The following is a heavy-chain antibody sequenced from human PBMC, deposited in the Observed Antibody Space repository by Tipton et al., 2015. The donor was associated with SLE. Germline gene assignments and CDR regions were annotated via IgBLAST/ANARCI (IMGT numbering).Heavy chain of an antibody. J-gene: IGHJ6*03. Sequence: GSLRLSCAASGFTFSSYDMHWVRQPTGKGLEWVSTIGTAGDPYYPGSVKGRFTISRENAKNSLYLQMNSLRAGDTAVYYCARGPAQRYYYYMDVWGKGTTLTVSS. D-gene: IGHD6-25*01. CDR2: IGTAGDP. CDR1: GFTFSSYD. CDR3: ARGPAQRYYYYMDV. V-gene: IGHV3-13*05.